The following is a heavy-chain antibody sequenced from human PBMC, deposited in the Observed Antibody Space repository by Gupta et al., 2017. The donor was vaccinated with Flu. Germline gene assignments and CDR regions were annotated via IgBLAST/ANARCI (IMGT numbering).Heavy chain of an antibody. V-gene: IGHV3-23*01. CDR3: AKDLYTVPGALDS. CDR2: CSVAGGNT. CDR1: AFTFSSYA. D-gene: IGHD6-19*01. Sequence: EVQLFESGGGLAQHGGSLRLYCHASAFTFSSYAVSWVRQAPGKGLEWVSACSVAGGNTYYADSVRCRFAISTDNSKNTLYLQMNRLRVDDTAIYYCAKDLYTVPGALDSWGQGALVTVSS. J-gene: IGHJ4*02.